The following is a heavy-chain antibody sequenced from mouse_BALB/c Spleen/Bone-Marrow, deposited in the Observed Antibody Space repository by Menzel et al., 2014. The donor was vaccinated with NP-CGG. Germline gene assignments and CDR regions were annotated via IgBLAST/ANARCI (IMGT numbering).Heavy chain of an antibody. V-gene: IGHV5-6-3*01. D-gene: IGHD1-1*01. Sequence: EVQGVESGGGLAQPGGSLKLSCVASGFTFSSYGMSWVRQTPDKRLELVATINNNGGSTYYPGSVKGQFTISRDNAKNTLYLQMSSLKSEDTAMYYCARVYGWYFDVWAQGPRSPSPQ. J-gene: IGHJ1*01. CDR1: GFTFSSYG. CDR3: ARVYGWYFDV. CDR2: INNNGGST.